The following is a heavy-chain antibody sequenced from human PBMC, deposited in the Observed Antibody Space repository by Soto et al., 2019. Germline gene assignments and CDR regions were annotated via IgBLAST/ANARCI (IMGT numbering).Heavy chain of an antibody. CDR1: GYTFSDYG. Sequence: QVQLVQSGTEVKKPGASVKVSCKTSGYTFSDYGVTWVRQAPGEGLQWMGWSAAYNDVTDYAQKFQGRVTMTTDTSTNTGYMELRSLRSDDTAVYYCARSRSSAMVTPDYWGQGTLVTVSS. CDR3: ARSRSSAMVTPDY. J-gene: IGHJ4*02. CDR2: SAAYNDVT. V-gene: IGHV1-18*01. D-gene: IGHD2-2*01.